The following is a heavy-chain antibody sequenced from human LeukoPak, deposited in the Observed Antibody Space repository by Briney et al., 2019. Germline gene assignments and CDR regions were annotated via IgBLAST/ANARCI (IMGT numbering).Heavy chain of an antibody. CDR1: GFTISTYS. Sequence: GGALTLSCEASGFTISTYSMNLVRQAPGKGLEWVSSIGSSTGYISYADSVKGRFTISRDNAKNSLYLQMNSLRVEDTALYYCASDGSNWYMDYWGQGTLVTVSS. CDR3: ASDGSNWYMDY. D-gene: IGHD6-13*01. V-gene: IGHV3-21*01. CDR2: IGSSTGYI. J-gene: IGHJ4*02.